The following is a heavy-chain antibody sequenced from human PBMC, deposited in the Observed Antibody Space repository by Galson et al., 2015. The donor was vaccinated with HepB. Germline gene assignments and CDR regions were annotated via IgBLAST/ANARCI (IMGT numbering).Heavy chain of an antibody. CDR3: VRDGGTAWYLLFEN. V-gene: IGHV1-18*04. CDR1: GSMFTSYG. CDR2: IAVYNGNT. D-gene: IGHD6-19*01. J-gene: IGHJ4*02. Sequence: SVTVSCKASGSMFTSYGISWVRQAPGQGLEWMGWIAVYNGNTKYAQNFQGRLTMTTDTSTTTAYMELRSLRSDDTAVYYCVRDGGTAWYLLFENWGQGTLVTASS.